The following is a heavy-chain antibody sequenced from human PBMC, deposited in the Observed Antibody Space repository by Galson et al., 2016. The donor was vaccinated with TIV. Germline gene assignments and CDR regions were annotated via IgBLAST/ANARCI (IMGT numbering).Heavy chain of an antibody. Sequence: SVKVSCKASGYTFSKYGISWVRQAPGQGLEWMGWISGDSGNTDYARKFQSRVIMTADTSTGTAFLEVRSLTSDDTAVYYCARDRGSMTMILVVDYYYGMDVWGQGTTVTV. CDR1: GYTFSKYG. CDR2: ISGDSGNT. J-gene: IGHJ6*02. CDR3: ARDRGSMTMILVVDYYYGMDV. D-gene: IGHD3-22*01. V-gene: IGHV1-18*04.